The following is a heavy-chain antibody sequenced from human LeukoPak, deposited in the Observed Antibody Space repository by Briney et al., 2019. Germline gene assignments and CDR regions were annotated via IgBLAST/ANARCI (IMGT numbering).Heavy chain of an antibody. Sequence: PSETLSLTCSVSGYSITSGYYWGWIRQPPGKGLKWIGTIYHNGSTSYNPSLKSRVTISVDTSKNQFSLRLNSVIAADTAIYYCAKITTLDYWGQGTLVTVSS. CDR3: AKITTLDY. D-gene: IGHD1-1*01. CDR1: GYSITSGYY. CDR2: IYHNGST. V-gene: IGHV4-38-2*02. J-gene: IGHJ4*02.